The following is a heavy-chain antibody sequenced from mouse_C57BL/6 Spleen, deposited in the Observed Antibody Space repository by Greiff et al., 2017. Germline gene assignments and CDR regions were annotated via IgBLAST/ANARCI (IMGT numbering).Heavy chain of an antibody. CDR1: GYTFTSYW. D-gene: IGHD2-10*02. CDR2: IYPGSGST. CDR3: AREGPLGYYFDY. J-gene: IGHJ2*01. Sequence: QVQLQQPGAELVKPGASVKMSCKASGYTFTSYWITWVKQRPGQGLEWIGDIYPGSGSTNYNEKFKSKATLTVDTSSSTAYRQLSSLASEDSAVYYCAREGPLGYYFDYWGQGTTLTVSS. V-gene: IGHV1-55*01.